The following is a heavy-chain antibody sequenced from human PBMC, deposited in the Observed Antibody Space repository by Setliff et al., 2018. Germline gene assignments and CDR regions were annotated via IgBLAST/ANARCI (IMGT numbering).Heavy chain of an antibody. CDR1: GVSVSDYY. D-gene: IGHD2-21*02. CDR3: AGATGVTYTWYFEH. V-gene: IGHV4-4*07. Sequence: KPSETLSLTCSVSGVSVSDYYWSWIRQPAGRGLEYIGRIYTSGATNYSPSVRGRVTISVDHLENQVSLNLKSVTAADTAVYFCAGATGVTYTWYFEHWGQGSLVTVSS. CDR2: IYTSGAT. J-gene: IGHJ1*01.